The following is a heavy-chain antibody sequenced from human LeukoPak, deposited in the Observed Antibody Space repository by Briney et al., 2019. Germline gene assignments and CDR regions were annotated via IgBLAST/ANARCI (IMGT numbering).Heavy chain of an antibody. J-gene: IGHJ4*02. Sequence: SQTLSLTCTVSGGSISSGGYYWSWIRQPPGKGLGWIGYIYHSGSTYYNPSLKSRVTISVDRSKNQFSLKLSSVTAADTAVYYCARAKTHRRPSGWYGGYYFDYWGQGTLVTVSS. CDR1: GGSISSGGYY. CDR2: IYHSGST. CDR3: ARAKTHRRPSGWYGGYYFDY. D-gene: IGHD6-19*01. V-gene: IGHV4-30-2*01.